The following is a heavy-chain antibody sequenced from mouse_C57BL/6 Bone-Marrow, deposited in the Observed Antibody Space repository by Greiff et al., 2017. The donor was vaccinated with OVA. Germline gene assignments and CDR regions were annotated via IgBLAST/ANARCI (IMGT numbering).Heavy chain of an antibody. V-gene: IGHV1-19*01. J-gene: IGHJ3*01. CDR1: GYTFTDYY. D-gene: IGHD1-1*01. Sequence: VQLKQSGPVLVKPGASVKMSCKASGYTFTDYYMNWVKQSHGKSLEWIGVINPYNGGTSYNQKFKGKATLTVDKSSSTAYMELNSLTSEDSAVYYCARGGYYGSSSLFAYWGQGTLVTVSA. CDR3: ARGGYYGSSSLFAY. CDR2: INPYNGGT.